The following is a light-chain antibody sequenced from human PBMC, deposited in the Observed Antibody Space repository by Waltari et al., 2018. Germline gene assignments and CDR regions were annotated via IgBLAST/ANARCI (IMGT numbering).Light chain of an antibody. CDR3: QQYETESYT. V-gene: IGKV1-5*03. J-gene: IGKJ2*01. CDR1: QSIDTW. Sequence: DIQMTQSPPTLSASVGDRITSTCRASQSIDTWLAWYQQKPGKAPKFLIYKSSILGRGVPSRFAGSGSGTEFTLTINGLQPDDFATYYCQQYETESYTFGQGTKV. CDR2: KSS.